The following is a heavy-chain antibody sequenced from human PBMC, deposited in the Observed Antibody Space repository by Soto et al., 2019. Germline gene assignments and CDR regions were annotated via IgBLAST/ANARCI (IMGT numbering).Heavy chain of an antibody. Sequence: GASVKVPCKASGGTFSSYAIRWVRQAPGQGLEWMGGIIPIFGTANYAQKFQGRVTITADESTSTAYMELSSLRSEDTAVYYCARVHITMIVAPHWFDPWGQGTLVTVSS. J-gene: IGHJ5*02. CDR3: ARVHITMIVAPHWFDP. CDR1: GGTFSSYA. D-gene: IGHD3-22*01. CDR2: IIPIFGTA. V-gene: IGHV1-69*13.